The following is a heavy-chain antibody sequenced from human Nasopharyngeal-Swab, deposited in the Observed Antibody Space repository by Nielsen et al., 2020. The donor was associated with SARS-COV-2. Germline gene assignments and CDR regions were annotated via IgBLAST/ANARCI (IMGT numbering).Heavy chain of an antibody. D-gene: IGHD5-12*01. J-gene: IGHJ6*03. CDR3: ARGSAQYSGYDIGHYYYYMDV. CDR2: IHHSGST. Sequence: RQAPGKGLEWIGYIHHSGSTYYNPSLKSRVTISVDRSKNQFSLKLSSVTAADTAVYYCARGSAQYSGYDIGHYYYYMDVWGKGTTVTVSS. V-gene: IGHV4-30-2*01.